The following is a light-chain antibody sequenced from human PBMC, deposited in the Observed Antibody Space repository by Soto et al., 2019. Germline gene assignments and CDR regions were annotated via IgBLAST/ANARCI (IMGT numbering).Light chain of an antibody. CDR1: QDISNY. J-gene: IGKJ4*01. Sequence: DIQMTQSPSSLSASVGDRFTITCQASQDISNYLNWYQQKPGKAPKLLIYDASNLETGVPSRFSGSGSGTDFTFTISSLQPEDIATYYCQQYDNLLTFGGGTKV. V-gene: IGKV1-33*01. CDR2: DAS. CDR3: QQYDNLLT.